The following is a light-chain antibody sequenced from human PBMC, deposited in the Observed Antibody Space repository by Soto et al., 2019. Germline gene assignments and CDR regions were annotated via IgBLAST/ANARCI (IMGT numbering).Light chain of an antibody. J-gene: IGKJ4*01. CDR1: QSVSSY. CDR2: DAS. V-gene: IGKV3-11*01. Sequence: EIVLTQSPATLSLSPGERATLSCMAIQSVSSYLAWYQQKPGQAPRLLIYDASNRATGIPARFSGSGSGPDFTLTISSLEPEDFAVYYCQQRSNWPPGLTFGGGTKVDIK. CDR3: QQRSNWPPGLT.